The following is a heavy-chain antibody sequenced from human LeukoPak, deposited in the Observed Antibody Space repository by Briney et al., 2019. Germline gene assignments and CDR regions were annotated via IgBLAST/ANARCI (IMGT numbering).Heavy chain of an antibody. J-gene: IGHJ5*02. CDR2: IFRSGHT. V-gene: IGHV4-59*01. CDR1: GGSISVFY. CDR3: ARSVFGNPWFDP. D-gene: IGHD3-16*01. Sequence: SETLSLTCTVSGGSISVFYWSWLRQPPGKGLEWIGYIFRSGHTSYNPTLKSRVSISVDSSKDQFSLNLSSLTAADTAVYYCARSVFGNPWFDPWGQGTLVTVSS.